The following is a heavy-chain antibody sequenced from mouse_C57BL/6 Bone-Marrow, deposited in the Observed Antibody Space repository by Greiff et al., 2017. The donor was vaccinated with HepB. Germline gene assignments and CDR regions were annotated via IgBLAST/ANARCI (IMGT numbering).Heavy chain of an antibody. CDR3: ARYSHDYDVAY. CDR1: GFTFTDYY. D-gene: IGHD2-4*01. V-gene: IGHV7-3*01. J-gene: IGHJ3*01. Sequence: DVMLVESGGGLVQPGGSLCLSCAASGFTFTDYYMSWVRQPPGKALEWLGFIRNKANGYTTEYSASVKGRFTISRDNSQSILYLQMNALRAEDSATYYCARYSHDYDVAYWGQGTLVTVSA. CDR2: IRNKANGYTT.